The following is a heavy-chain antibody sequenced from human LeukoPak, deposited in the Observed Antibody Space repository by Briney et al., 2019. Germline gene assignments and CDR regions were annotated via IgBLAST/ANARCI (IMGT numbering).Heavy chain of an antibody. CDR3: ARPRSTNYFDY. D-gene: IGHD2-15*01. Sequence: SETLSLTCAVSVGSLSSSNWWSWVRQPPGKGLEWIGEIYHSGSTNYNPSLKSRVTISVDKSKNQFSLKLSSVTAADTAVYYCARPRSTNYFDYWGQGTLVTVSS. J-gene: IGHJ4*02. CDR1: VGSLSSSNW. CDR2: IYHSGST. V-gene: IGHV4-4*02.